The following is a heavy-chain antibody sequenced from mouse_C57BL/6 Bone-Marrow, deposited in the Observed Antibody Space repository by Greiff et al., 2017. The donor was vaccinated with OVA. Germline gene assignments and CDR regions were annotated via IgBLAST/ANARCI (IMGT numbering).Heavy chain of an antibody. V-gene: IGHV1-42*01. J-gene: IGHJ1*03. CDR3: ARDGYYVDV. CDR1: GYSFTGYY. Sequence: DVQLQESGPELVKPGASVKISCKASGYSFTGYYMNWVKQSPEKSLEWIGEINPSTGGTTYNQKFKAKATLTVDKSSSTAYMQLKSLTSEDSAVYYCARDGYYVDVWGTGTTVTVSA. D-gene: IGHD2-3*01. CDR2: INPSTGGT.